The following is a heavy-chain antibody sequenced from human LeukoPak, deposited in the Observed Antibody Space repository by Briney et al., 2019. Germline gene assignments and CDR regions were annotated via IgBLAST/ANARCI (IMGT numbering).Heavy chain of an antibody. Sequence: PGGSLRLSCAASGFIFNSHWMSWVRQAPGKGLEWVANIREDGSEKYYVDSVKGRFTISRDNAKNSLYLQMNSLRAEDTAVYYCARDDCSSISCYHNWFDPWGQGTLVTVSS. CDR1: GFIFNSHW. D-gene: IGHD2-2*01. J-gene: IGHJ5*02. CDR3: ARDDCSSISCYHNWFDP. V-gene: IGHV3-7*01. CDR2: IREDGSEK.